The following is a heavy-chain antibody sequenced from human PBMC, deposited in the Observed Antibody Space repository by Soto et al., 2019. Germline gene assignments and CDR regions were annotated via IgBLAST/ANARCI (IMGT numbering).Heavy chain of an antibody. CDR1: RDTFNKYA. CDR2: IIPVFSSR. J-gene: IGHJ6*02. CDR3: ARGETYLGV. Sequence: QVQLVQSGAEVKKPGSSVKDSCKTSRDTFNKYAFNWVRQAPGQGLEWRGWIIPVFSSRNYAEKFQGRVTIAADDSTSTAYMALRSLGFEDTAVYYCARGETYLGVWGQGTTVTVSS. D-gene: IGHD3-16*01. V-gene: IGHV1-69*01.